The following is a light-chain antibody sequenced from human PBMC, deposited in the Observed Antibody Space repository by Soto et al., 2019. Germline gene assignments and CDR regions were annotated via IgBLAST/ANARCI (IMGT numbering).Light chain of an antibody. CDR1: QGVSTW. J-gene: IGKJ1*01. CDR2: DAS. V-gene: IGKV1-5*01. Sequence: DIHFTQSPSSVSASVRDIVTITYQASQGVSTWLAWYQQKPGNATQLLIYDASRLESGVPSRCSGSGSGTEFTLTISSLQPDDFATYYCQQYNSYRTFGQGTKVDIK. CDR3: QQYNSYRT.